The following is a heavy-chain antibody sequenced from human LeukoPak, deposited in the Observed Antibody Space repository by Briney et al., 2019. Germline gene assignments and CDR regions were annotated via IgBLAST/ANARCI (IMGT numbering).Heavy chain of an antibody. J-gene: IGHJ5*02. CDR2: IYSNGNT. D-gene: IGHD3-3*01. CDR3: AGSGHDYWSGRNWFDP. V-gene: IGHV4-59*01. CDR1: GGSFSSSY. Sequence: SETLSLTCIVSGGSFSSSYWSWIRQPPGKGLEWIAYIYSNGNTNSNPSLKSRVTIAVDTSQSQFSLKLSSVTAADTAVYYCAGSGHDYWSGRNWFDPWGQGTLVTVSS.